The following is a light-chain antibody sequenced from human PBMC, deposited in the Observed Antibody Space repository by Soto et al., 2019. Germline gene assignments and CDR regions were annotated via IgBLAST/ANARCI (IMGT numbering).Light chain of an antibody. J-gene: IGKJ1*01. V-gene: IGKV1-39*01. CDR3: QQSYSTPWT. CDR2: GAS. CDR1: QSISTY. Sequence: DIQMTQSLSSLSASVGDRVTITCRASQSISTYLNWYQHKPGKAPKFLIYGASSLQSGVPSRFSGSGSGTDFTLTISSLQPEDFATYYCQQSYSTPWTFGQGTKVEIK.